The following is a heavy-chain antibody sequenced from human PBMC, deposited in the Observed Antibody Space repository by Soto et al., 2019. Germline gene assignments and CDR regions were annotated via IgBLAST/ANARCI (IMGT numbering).Heavy chain of an antibody. CDR3: ARDGSLGGYYDFFDY. CDR1: GFTFSSYS. CDR2: ISSSSSYI. V-gene: IGHV3-21*01. D-gene: IGHD3-22*01. Sequence: EVQLVESGGGLVKPGGSLRLSCAASGFTFSSYSINWVRQAPGKGLEWVSSISSSSSYIYYADSVKGRFTISRYNAKNSLYLQMNSLRAEDTAVYYCARDGSLGGYYDFFDYWGQGTLVTVSS. J-gene: IGHJ4*02.